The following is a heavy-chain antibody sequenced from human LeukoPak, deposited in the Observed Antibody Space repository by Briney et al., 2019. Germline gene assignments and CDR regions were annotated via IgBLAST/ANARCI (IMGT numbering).Heavy chain of an antibody. CDR3: GRGGFDR. V-gene: IGHV3-74*01. Sequence: GGSLRLSCPASALTFSIYWMHWVRQAAGKWLVWVSPMNSDGSSTRYADSVKSPITMSRHNAKNTLYLQMNSLRAEDTTVYYCGRGGFDRWGTGTLVTVSS. CDR2: MNSDGSST. CDR1: ALTFSIYW. J-gene: IGHJ5*02.